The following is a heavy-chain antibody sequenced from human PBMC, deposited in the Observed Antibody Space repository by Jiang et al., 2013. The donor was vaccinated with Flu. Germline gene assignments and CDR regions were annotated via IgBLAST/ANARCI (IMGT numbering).Heavy chain of an antibody. CDR1: GGSMRSYY. CDR3: ARGPGEATLDTLIP. V-gene: IGHV4-59*01. J-gene: IGHJ4*02. Sequence: GPGLVKTSETLSLTCTVSGGSMRSYYWSWIRQPPREGTGVDWLYLLQWGTRYIPSLKSRVTISVDTSKNQFSLKLNSVSDADTAAYYCARGPGEATLDTLIPWGQGTLVTV. CDR2: LLQWGT. D-gene: IGHD1-1*01.